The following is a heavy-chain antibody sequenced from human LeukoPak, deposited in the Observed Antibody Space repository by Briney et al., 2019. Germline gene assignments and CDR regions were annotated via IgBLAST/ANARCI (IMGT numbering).Heavy chain of an antibody. CDR3: ARGTSTVSAGYY. J-gene: IGHJ4*02. CDR2: ISGNGGST. Sequence: PGGSLRLSCAASGFTFSSYAMSWVRQAPGKGLEWVSTISGNGGSTYYADSVKGRFTISRDTSKNTLHLQMNSLRAEDTAVYYCARGTSTVSAGYYWGQGTLVTVSS. V-gene: IGHV3-23*01. D-gene: IGHD6-19*01. CDR1: GFTFSSYA.